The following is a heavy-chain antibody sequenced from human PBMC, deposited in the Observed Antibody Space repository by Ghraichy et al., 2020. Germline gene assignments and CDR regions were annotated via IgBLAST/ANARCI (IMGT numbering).Heavy chain of an antibody. CDR1: GFTFSSYG. D-gene: IGHD2-2*01. Sequence: GGSLRLSCAASGFTFSSYGMHWVRQAPGKGLEWVAVIWYDGSNKYYADSVKGRFTISRDNSKNTLYLQMNSRRAEDTAVYYGARDPCSSTSCQERSHLYWYFDLWGRGTLVTVSS. CDR2: IWYDGSNK. V-gene: IGHV3-33*01. J-gene: IGHJ2*01. CDR3: ARDPCSSTSCQERSHLYWYFDL.